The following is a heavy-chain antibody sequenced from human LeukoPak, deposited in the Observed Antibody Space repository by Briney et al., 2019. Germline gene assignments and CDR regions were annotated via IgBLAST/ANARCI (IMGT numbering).Heavy chain of an antibody. D-gene: IGHD3/OR15-3a*01. V-gene: IGHV3-23*01. CDR3: AKEEPPGVLDL. Sequence: QPGGSLRLSCLASGFTFSSFAMNWVRQAPGKGLEWVSVISATGGTRYADSEKGRFTISRDNSKNTLHLQMNSLRAEDTAVYYCAKEEPPGVLDLWGQGTLITVSS. J-gene: IGHJ4*02. CDR1: GFTFSSFA. CDR2: ISATGGT.